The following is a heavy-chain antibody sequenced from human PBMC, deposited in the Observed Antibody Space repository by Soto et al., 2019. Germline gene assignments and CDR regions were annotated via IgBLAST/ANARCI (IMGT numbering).Heavy chain of an antibody. J-gene: IGHJ4*02. Sequence: QVQLVESGGGVVQPGRSLRLSCAASGFTFSSYGMHWVRQAPGKGLEWVAVISYDGSNKYYADSVKGRFTISRDNSKNTLYLKMNSLRAEDTAVYYCAKDRGSGWSIPIYYFDYWGQGTLVTVSS. CDR1: GFTFSSYG. CDR3: AKDRGSGWSIPIYYFDY. V-gene: IGHV3-30*18. D-gene: IGHD6-19*01. CDR2: ISYDGSNK.